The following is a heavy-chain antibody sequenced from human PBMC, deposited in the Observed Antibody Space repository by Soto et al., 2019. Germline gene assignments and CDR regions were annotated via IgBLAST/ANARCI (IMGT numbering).Heavy chain of an antibody. J-gene: IGHJ4*02. CDR2: IYYSGST. CDR1: GGSISSSSYY. Sequence: QLQLQESGPGLVKPSETLSLTCTVSGGSISSSSYYWGWVRQPPGKGLEWIGSIYYSGSTYYNPSLKSRVTISVDTSKNQFSLKLRSVTAADTAVYFCARNIEYSSSSPDYWGQGTLVTVSS. D-gene: IGHD6-6*01. V-gene: IGHV4-39*01. CDR3: ARNIEYSSSSPDY.